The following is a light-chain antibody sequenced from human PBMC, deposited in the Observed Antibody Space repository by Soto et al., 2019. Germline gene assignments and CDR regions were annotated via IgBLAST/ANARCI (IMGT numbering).Light chain of an antibody. CDR1: SGDVGTYKY. CDR3: TSYAGSNNWI. Sequence: QSALTQPPSASGSPGQSVTISCTGTSGDVGTYKYVSWYQQHPGQAPKLIIYEVSKRPSGVPDRFSGSKSGNTASLTVSGLQAEDEADYYCTSYAGSNNWIFGGGTKLTVL. J-gene: IGLJ2*01. CDR2: EVS. V-gene: IGLV2-8*01.